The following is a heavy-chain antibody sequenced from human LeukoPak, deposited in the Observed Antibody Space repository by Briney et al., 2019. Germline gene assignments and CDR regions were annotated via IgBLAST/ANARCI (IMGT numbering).Heavy chain of an antibody. CDR1: GGSISSYY. V-gene: IGHV4-59*01. CDR2: IYYSGST. J-gene: IGHJ6*03. CDR3: ARTRSLYSSSGYYYMDV. Sequence: KPSETLSLTCTVSGGSISSYYWSWIRQPPGKGLEWIGYIYYSGSTNYNPSLKSRVTISVDTSKNQFSLKLSSVTAADTAVYYCARTRSLYSSSGYYYMDVWGKGTTVTVSS. D-gene: IGHD6-6*01.